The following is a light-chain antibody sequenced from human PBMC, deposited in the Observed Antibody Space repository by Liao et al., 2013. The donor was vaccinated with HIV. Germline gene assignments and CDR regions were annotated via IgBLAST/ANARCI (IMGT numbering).Light chain of an antibody. CDR2: QDG. CDR3: QAWDSSTEVL. CDR1: KLGDKY. V-gene: IGLV3-1*01. J-gene: IGLJ2*01. Sequence: SYEMTQPPSVSVSPGQTASVTCSGDKLGDKYVYWYQQKPGQSPVLVIYQDGKRPSGIPQRFSGSTSGNTATLTISGTQAMDEADYYCQAWDSSTEVLFGGGTQLTVL.